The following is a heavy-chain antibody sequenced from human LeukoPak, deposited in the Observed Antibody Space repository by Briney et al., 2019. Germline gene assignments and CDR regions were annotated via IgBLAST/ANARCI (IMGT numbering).Heavy chain of an antibody. CDR3: AKETVAAPPIDY. Sequence: GGSLRLSCAASGFTFSSYAMHWVRQAPGKGLEWVAVISYDGSNKYYADSVKGRFTISRDNSKNTLYLQMNSPRAEDTAVYYCAKETVAAPPIDYWGQGTLVTVSS. CDR2: ISYDGSNK. D-gene: IGHD6-19*01. V-gene: IGHV3-30*04. J-gene: IGHJ4*02. CDR1: GFTFSSYA.